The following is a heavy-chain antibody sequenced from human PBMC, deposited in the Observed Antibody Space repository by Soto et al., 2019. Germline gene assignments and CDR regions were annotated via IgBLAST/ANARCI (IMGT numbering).Heavy chain of an antibody. CDR3: ARARRDGSPNWFDP. D-gene: IGHD6-25*01. CDR2: TSTDKGDT. Sequence: QVQLVQSGAEVKKPGASVKVSCRSSGYLFTAYGIAWVRQAPGQGLEWMAWTSTDKGDTSYAEKFEGRVTMTTDTSTRTAYMELRGLRHDDTAVYYCARARRDGSPNWFDPWGQGTLVSVSS. J-gene: IGHJ5*02. V-gene: IGHV1-18*01. CDR1: GYLFTAYG.